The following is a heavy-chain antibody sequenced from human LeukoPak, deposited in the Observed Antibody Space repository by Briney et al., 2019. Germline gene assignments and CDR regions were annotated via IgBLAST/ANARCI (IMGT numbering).Heavy chain of an antibody. CDR1: GYTLTELS. CDR3: ARMVQGLNHYYMDV. CDR2: FDPEDGET. J-gene: IGHJ6*03. D-gene: IGHD3-10*01. Sequence: ASVKVSCKVSGYTLTELSMHWVRQAPGKGLEWMGGFDPEDGETIYAQRFQGRVTITRNTSISTAYMELSSLRSEDTAVYYCARMVQGLNHYYMDVWGKGTTVTVSS. V-gene: IGHV1-24*01.